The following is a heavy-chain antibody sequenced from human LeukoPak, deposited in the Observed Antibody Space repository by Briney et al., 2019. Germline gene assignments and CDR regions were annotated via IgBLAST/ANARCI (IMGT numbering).Heavy chain of an antibody. CDR2: IDPSDSYT. CDR3: ARTRSGGYYNPYYFDY. CDR1: GYSFTDYW. J-gene: IGHJ4*02. D-gene: IGHD3-10*01. Sequence: GESLKISCQGSGYSFTDYWISWVRQMPGKGLEWMGRIDPSDSYTNYGPSFRGHVTISSDMSISTAYLQWSSLEASDTAIYYCARTRSGGYYNPYYFDYWGQGSLVTVSS. V-gene: IGHV5-10-1*01.